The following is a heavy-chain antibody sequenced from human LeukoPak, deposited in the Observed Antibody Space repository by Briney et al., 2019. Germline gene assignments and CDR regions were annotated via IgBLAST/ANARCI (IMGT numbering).Heavy chain of an antibody. CDR2: IYYSGST. V-gene: IGHV4-59*01. J-gene: IGHJ4*02. Sequence: SETLSLTCTVSGGSIISSYWSWIRQPPGKGLEWIGYIYYSGSTSYNPSLKSRVTISVDTSKNQFSLKLSSVTAADTAVYYCATIPLFRCSGGYCYYFDLWGQGTLVTVSS. CDR3: ATIPLFRCSGGYCYYFDL. CDR1: GGSIISSY. D-gene: IGHD2-15*01.